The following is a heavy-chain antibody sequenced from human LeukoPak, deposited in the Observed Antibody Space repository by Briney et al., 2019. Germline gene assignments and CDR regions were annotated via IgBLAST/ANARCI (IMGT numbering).Heavy chain of an antibody. CDR2: INHSGST. Sequence: PSETLSLTCAVYGGSFSGYYWSWIRQPPGKGLEWIGEINHSGSTNYNPSLKSRVTISVDTSKNQFSLKLSSVTAADTAVYYCARGDDSNVDTAMVTGDNWFDPWGQGTLVTVSS. J-gene: IGHJ5*02. CDR3: ARGDDSNVDTAMVTGDNWFDP. V-gene: IGHV4-34*01. D-gene: IGHD5-18*01. CDR1: GGSFSGYY.